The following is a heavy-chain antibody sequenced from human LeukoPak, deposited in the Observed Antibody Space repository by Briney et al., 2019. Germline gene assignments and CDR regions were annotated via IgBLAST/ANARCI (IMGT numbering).Heavy chain of an antibody. Sequence: SETLSLTCTVSGGSISSYYWSWIRQPPGKGLEWIGYIYYSGSTNYNPSLKSRVTISVDTSKNQFSLKLSSVTAADTAVYYCARELYYYDSSGYFDYWGQGTLVTVSS. CDR3: ARELYYYDSSGYFDY. CDR2: IYYSGST. J-gene: IGHJ4*02. V-gene: IGHV4-59*01. CDR1: GGSISSYY. D-gene: IGHD3-22*01.